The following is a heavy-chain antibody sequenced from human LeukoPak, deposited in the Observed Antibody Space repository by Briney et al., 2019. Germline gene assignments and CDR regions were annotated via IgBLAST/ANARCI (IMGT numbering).Heavy chain of an antibody. D-gene: IGHD6-6*01. V-gene: IGHV3-7*01. Sequence: GGSLRLSCAASGFTFSSYWMSWVRQAPGKGLEGVANIKQDGSEKYYVDSVKGRFTISRDNAKNSLYLQMNSLRAEDTAVYYCARVGYSSSSGVAFDIWGQGTMVTVSS. J-gene: IGHJ3*02. CDR1: GFTFSSYW. CDR2: IKQDGSEK. CDR3: ARVGYSSSSGVAFDI.